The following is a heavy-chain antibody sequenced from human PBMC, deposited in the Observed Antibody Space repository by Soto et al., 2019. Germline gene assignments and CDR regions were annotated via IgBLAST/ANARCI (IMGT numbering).Heavy chain of an antibody. J-gene: IGHJ4*02. Sequence: SETLSLTCTVSGGSISSSSYYWGWIRQPPGKGLEWIGSIYYSGSTYYNPSLKSRVTISVDTSKNQFSLKLSSVTAADTAVYYCARQGSSSSEVPTFDYWGQGTLVTVSS. D-gene: IGHD6-6*01. CDR1: GGSISSSSYY. CDR3: ARQGSSSSEVPTFDY. CDR2: IYYSGST. V-gene: IGHV4-39*01.